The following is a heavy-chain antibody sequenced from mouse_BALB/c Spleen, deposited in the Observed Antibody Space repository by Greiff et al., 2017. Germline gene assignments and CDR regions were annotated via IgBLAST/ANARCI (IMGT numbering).Heavy chain of an antibody. D-gene: IGHD2-14*01. V-gene: IGHV2-2*02. CDR1: GFSLTSYG. Sequence: VKLVESGPGLVQPSQSLSITCTVSGFSLTSYGVHWVRQSPGKGLEWLGVIWSGGSTDYNAAFISRLSISKDNSKSQVFFKMNSLQANDTAIYYCARAYYRYGWFAYWGQGTLVTVSA. CDR2: IWSGGST. CDR3: ARAYYRYGWFAY. J-gene: IGHJ3*01.